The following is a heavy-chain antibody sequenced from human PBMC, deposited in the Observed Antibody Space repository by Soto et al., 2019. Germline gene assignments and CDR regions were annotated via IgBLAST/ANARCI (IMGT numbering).Heavy chain of an antibody. CDR1: GFTFTSSA. J-gene: IGHJ6*02. Sequence: ASVKVSCKASGFTFTSSAVQWVRQARGQRLEWIGWIVVGSGNTNYAQKFQERVTITRDMSTSTAYMELSSLRSEDTAVYYCAADPYYDFWSGYYFGYYGMDVWGQGTTVTVSS. CDR2: IVVGSGNT. V-gene: IGHV1-58*01. D-gene: IGHD3-3*01. CDR3: AADPYYDFWSGYYFGYYGMDV.